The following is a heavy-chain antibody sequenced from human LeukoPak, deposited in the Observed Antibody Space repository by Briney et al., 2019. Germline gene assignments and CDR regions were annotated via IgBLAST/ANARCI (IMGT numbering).Heavy chain of an antibody. J-gene: IGHJ2*01. Sequence: SETLSLTCTVSGGSISSGGYYWSWIRQPPGKGLEWIGYIYHSGSTYYNPSLKSRVTISVDRSKNQFSLKLSSVTAADTAVYYCARDLSIAASNHWYFDLWGRGTLVTVSS. V-gene: IGHV4-30-2*01. CDR1: GGSISSGGYY. CDR2: IYHSGST. CDR3: ARDLSIAASNHWYFDL. D-gene: IGHD6-6*01.